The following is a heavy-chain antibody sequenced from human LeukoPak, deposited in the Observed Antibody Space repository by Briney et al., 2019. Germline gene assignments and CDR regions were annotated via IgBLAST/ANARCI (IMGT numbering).Heavy chain of an antibody. Sequence: PGGSLRLSCAASGFTFRSYAMTWVRQAPGKGLEWVAGSSGNFDSISYADSVKGRFTISRDNSKSTLYLQMNSLRAEDTAVYYCAKEYYDLSGALDYWGQGNLVTVSS. D-gene: IGHD3-3*01. CDR3: AKEYYDLSGALDY. CDR2: SSGNFDSI. CDR1: GFTFRSYA. J-gene: IGHJ4*02. V-gene: IGHV3-23*01.